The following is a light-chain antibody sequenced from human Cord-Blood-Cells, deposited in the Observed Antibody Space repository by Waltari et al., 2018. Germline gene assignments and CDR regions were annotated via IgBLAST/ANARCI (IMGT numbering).Light chain of an antibody. CDR3: SSYTSSSWV. Sequence: QSSLTQPASVSGSPGQSITLSCTGTSSDVGGSNYASWYQQHPGKAPKLMIYDVSKRPSGVSNRFSGSKSGNTASLTISGLQAEDEADYYCSSYTSSSWVFGGGTKLTVL. V-gene: IGLV2-14*01. CDR2: DVS. CDR1: SSDVGGSNY. J-gene: IGLJ3*02.